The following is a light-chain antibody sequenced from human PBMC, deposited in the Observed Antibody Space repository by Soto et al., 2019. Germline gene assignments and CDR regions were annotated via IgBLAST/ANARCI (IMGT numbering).Light chain of an antibody. V-gene: IGKV3-20*01. CDR1: QSVFNNH. CDR3: QQYGSSPTT. J-gene: IGKJ1*01. CDR2: GAS. Sequence: EIVLTQSPGTLSLSTGERATLSCRASQSVFNNHIGWYQQKPGQAPRRLIFGASFRATGTPDRFSGSGSGTDFTLTISRLEPEDFAVYYCQQYGSSPTTFGQGTKVDIK.